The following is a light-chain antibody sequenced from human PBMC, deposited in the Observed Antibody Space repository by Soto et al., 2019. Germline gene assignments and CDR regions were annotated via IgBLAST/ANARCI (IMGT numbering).Light chain of an antibody. V-gene: IGKV3-11*01. J-gene: IGKJ2*01. CDR2: EAS. CDR3: QQRSNWPITYT. Sequence: EVVLTQSPVTLSLSPGERAALSCRASQSIGSFLAWYQQKPGQAPRLLIYEASNRATGIPARFSGSGSGTDFTLTISSLEPEDFAVYYRQQRSNWPITYTFGQGNNLEIK. CDR1: QSIGSF.